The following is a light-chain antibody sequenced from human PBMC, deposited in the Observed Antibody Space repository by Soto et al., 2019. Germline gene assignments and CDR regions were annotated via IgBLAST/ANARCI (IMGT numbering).Light chain of an antibody. Sequence: QSVLTQPASVSGSPGQSIAISCTGTFSDVGGYDYVSWYQQHPDKAPKLMIYEVTKRPSGVSNRFSGSKSGNTASLTISGLQPEDEADSYCSSHTSGSTRVFGSGTNVTVL. V-gene: IGLV2-14*01. CDR3: SSHTSGSTRV. CDR2: EVT. CDR1: FSDVGGYDY. J-gene: IGLJ1*01.